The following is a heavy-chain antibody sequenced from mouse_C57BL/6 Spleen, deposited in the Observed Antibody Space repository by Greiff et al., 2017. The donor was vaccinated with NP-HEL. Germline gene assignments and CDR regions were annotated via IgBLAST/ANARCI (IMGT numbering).Heavy chain of an antibody. Sequence: QVQLQQSGAELMKPGASVKLSCKATGYTFTGYWIEWVKQRPGHGLEWIGDILPGSGSTNYNQKFKDKATFTADTSSNTAYMQLSSLTTEDSASDCCARRGTKYYFEDWGKGTTLTVAS. V-gene: IGHV1-9*01. CDR3: ARRGTKYYFED. CDR1: GYTFTGYW. D-gene: IGHD2-14*01. CDR2: ILPGSGST. J-gene: IGHJ2*01.